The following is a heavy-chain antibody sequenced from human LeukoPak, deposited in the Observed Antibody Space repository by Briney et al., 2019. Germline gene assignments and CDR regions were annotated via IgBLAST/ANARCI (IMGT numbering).Heavy chain of an antibody. J-gene: IGHJ4*02. CDR2: IIPIFGTA. CDR3: ARATWLPVGLYYYDSSGYYYYFDY. V-gene: IGHV1-69*13. CDR1: GGTFSSYA. D-gene: IGHD3-22*01. Sequence: GASVKVSCKASGGTFSSYAISWVRQAPGQGLKWMGGIIPIFGTANYAQKFQGRVTITADESTSTAYMELSSLRSEDTAVYYCARATWLPVGLYYYDSSGYYYYFDYWGQGTLVTVSS.